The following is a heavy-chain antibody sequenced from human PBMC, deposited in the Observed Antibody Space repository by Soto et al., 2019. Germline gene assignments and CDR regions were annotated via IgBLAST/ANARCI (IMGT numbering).Heavy chain of an antibody. J-gene: IGHJ5*02. CDR1: GYSFTSYW. D-gene: IGHD6-13*01. CDR2: IDPSDSYT. CDR3: ARQGSSWPYNWFDP. Sequence: GESLKISCKGSGYSFTSYWISWVRQMPGKGLEWTGRIDPSDSYTNYSPSFQGHVTISADKSISTAYLQWSSLKASDTAMYYCARQGSSWPYNWFDPWGQGTLVTVPS. V-gene: IGHV5-10-1*01.